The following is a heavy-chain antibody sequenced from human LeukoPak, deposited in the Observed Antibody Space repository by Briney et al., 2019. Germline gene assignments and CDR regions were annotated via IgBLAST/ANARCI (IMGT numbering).Heavy chain of an antibody. CDR1: GFAFSSYS. D-gene: IGHD3-22*01. J-gene: IGHJ3*02. CDR2: ISSSSSYI. CDR3: ARAEYYYDSSGYYSDAFDI. V-gene: IGHV3-21*01. Sequence: GGSLRLSCAASGFAFSSYSMNWVRQAPGKGLEWVSSISSSSSYIYYADSVKGRFTISRDNAKNSLYLQMNSLRAEDTAVCYCARAEYYYDSSGYYSDAFDIWGQGTMVTVSS.